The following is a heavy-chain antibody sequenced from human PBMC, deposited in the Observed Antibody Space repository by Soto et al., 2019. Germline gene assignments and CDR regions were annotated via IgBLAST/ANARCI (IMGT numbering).Heavy chain of an antibody. J-gene: IGHJ5*02. V-gene: IGHV4-34*01. CDR2: INHRGST. CDR1: GGSFSGYY. CDR3: ARGESIAAAGTYNWFDP. Sequence: TLSLTCAVYGGSFSGYYWRWIRQPPGKGLEWIGEINHRGSTNYNPSLKSRVTISVDTSKNQFSLRLSSVTAADTAVYYCARGESIAAAGTYNWFDPWGQGTLVTVSS. D-gene: IGHD6-13*01.